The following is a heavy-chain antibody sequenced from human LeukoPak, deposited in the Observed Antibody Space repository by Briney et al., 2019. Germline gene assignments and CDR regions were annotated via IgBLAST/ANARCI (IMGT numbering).Heavy chain of an antibody. CDR2: ISGGGGST. V-gene: IGHV3-23*01. CDR1: GFTFRSYA. Sequence: PGGSLRLSCAASGFTFRSYAMSWVRQAPGKGLEWVSGISGGGGSTFYAGSVKGRFTISRDNPKNTLYLQMSSLRAEDTAVYYCVKGIADSRLSSPDYWGQGTLVTVSS. CDR3: VKGIADSRLSSPDY. D-gene: IGHD6-13*01. J-gene: IGHJ4*02.